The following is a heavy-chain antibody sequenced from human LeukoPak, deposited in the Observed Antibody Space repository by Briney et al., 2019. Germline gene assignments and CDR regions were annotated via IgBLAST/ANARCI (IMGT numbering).Heavy chain of an antibody. D-gene: IGHD2-15*01. CDR2: ISDRGGST. CDR3: AKRGVVIRAVLVVGFHKEAYYFDS. J-gene: IGHJ4*02. CDR1: GFTFSSYG. V-gene: IGHV3-23*01. Sequence: PGGSLRLSCAASGFTFSSYGMSWVRQAPGKGLEWVAGISDRGGSTNYADSVKGRFTISRDNPKNTLYLQMNSLRSEDTAVYFCAKRGVVIRAVLVVGFHKEAYYFDSWGQGALVTVSS.